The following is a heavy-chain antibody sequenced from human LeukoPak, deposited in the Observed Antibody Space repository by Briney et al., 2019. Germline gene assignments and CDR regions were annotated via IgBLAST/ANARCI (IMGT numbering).Heavy chain of an antibody. V-gene: IGHV3-66*01. D-gene: IGHD2-2*01. CDR2: IYSGGST. CDR1: GFTVSSNY. J-gene: IGHJ4*02. Sequence: GGSLRLSCAASGFTVSSNYMSWVRQAPGKGLEWVSVIYSGGSTYYADSVKGRFTISRDNSKNTLYLQMNSLRAEDTAVYYCARDSGGYCSSTSCPQLDYWGQGTLVTVSS. CDR3: ARDSGGYCSSTSCPQLDY.